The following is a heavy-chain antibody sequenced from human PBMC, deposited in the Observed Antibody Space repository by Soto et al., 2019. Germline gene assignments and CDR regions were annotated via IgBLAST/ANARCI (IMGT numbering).Heavy chain of an antibody. V-gene: IGHV5-51*01. CDR1: GYSFTSYW. CDR2: IYPGDSDT. Sequence: GGSLRLSCKGSGYSFTSYWIGWVRQMPGKGLEWMGIIYPGDSDTRYSPSFQGQVTISADKSISTAYLQWSSLKASDTAMYYCASGLLEAHFDYWGQGTLVTSPQ. J-gene: IGHJ4*02. CDR3: ASGLLEAHFDY. D-gene: IGHD1-1*01.